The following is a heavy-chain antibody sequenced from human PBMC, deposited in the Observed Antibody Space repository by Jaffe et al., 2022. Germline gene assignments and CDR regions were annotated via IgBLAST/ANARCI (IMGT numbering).Heavy chain of an antibody. Sequence: QVQLVESGGGVVQPGGSLRLSCAASGFTFSSYGMHWVRQAPGKGLEWVAFIRYDGSNKYYADSVKGRFTISRDNSKNTLYLQMNSLRAEDTAVYYCAKEDTGYSGYPTPGWGQGTLVTVSS. D-gene: IGHD5-12*01. CDR2: IRYDGSNK. CDR1: GFTFSSYG. CDR3: AKEDTGYSGYPTPG. V-gene: IGHV3-30*02. J-gene: IGHJ4*02.